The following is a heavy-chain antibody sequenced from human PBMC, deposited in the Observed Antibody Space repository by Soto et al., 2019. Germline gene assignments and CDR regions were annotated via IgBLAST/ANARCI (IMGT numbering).Heavy chain of an antibody. CDR1: GCTFITNG. J-gene: IGHJ4*02. Sequence: ASVKVSCKASGCTFITNGITWVRQAPGQGREWMGWISAYNGNTNYAQKFQDRVTMTTDTSTSTAYMELRSLRSDDTAVYYCARGEGAYYVDNWGQGTLVTVSS. V-gene: IGHV1-18*01. CDR3: ARGEGAYYVDN. CDR2: ISAYNGNT.